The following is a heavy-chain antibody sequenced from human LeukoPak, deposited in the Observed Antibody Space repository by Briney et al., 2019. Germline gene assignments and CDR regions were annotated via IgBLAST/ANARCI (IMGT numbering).Heavy chain of an antibody. D-gene: IGHD3-10*01. CDR1: GYTFTSYG. Sequence: GASVKVSCKASGYTFTSYGISWVRQAPGQGLEWLGWISAHNGNTEFARSVQDRVTLTAGTSADTVYMELRNLRSDDTAVYYCARDLPGSLTEFDYWGQGTLVTVSS. V-gene: IGHV1-18*01. CDR3: ARDLPGSLTEFDY. J-gene: IGHJ4*02. CDR2: ISAHNGNT.